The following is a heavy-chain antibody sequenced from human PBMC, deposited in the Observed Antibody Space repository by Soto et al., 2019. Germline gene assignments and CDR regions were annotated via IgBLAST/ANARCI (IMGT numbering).Heavy chain of an antibody. CDR3: SRESKTVVAAPPDC. J-gene: IGHJ4*02. V-gene: IGHV1-46*01. D-gene: IGHD2-15*01. Sequence: QVQLVQSGAEVKKPGASVQISCKASGYSFTNYYMHWVRQAPGQGLEWMGSINPGGGSTNYAQELQGRVTRTRDTSTSTVYLELRSLRSDDTALYYCSRESKTVVAAPPDCWGQGTLLTVSS. CDR1: GYSFTNYY. CDR2: INPGGGST.